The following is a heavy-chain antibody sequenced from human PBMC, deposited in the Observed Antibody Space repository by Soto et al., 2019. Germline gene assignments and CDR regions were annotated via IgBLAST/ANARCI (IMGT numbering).Heavy chain of an antibody. V-gene: IGHV2-5*02. Sequence: QISLKESGPALVKPTQTLTLTCSFSGFSLTTTGVGVGWIRQPPGKALEWLALIYWDDDERYNPSLKNRLTITKDTSKNLVVLTMTTVDPVDTATYYWALGIAASAFDSWCQGKVVTGSA. J-gene: IGHJ4*02. CDR1: GFSLTTTGVG. CDR3: ALGIAASAFDS. D-gene: IGHD6-25*01. CDR2: IYWDDDE.